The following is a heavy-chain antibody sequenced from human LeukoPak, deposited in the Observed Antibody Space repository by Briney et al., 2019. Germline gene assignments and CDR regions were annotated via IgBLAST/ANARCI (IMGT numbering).Heavy chain of an antibody. CDR1: GYTFTSYG. CDR3: FTMVRRPLFDH. J-gene: IGHJ4*02. Sequence: ASVKVSCKASGYTFTSYGISWVRQAPGQGLEWMGWISAYNGNTNYARKLQGRVTMTRNTSISTAYMELSSLRSEDTAVYYCFTMVRRPLFDHWGQGTLVTVSS. CDR2: ISAYNGNT. V-gene: IGHV1-18*01. D-gene: IGHD3-10*01.